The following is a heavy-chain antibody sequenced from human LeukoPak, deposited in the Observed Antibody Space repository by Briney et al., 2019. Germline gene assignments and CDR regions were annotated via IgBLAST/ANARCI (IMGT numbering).Heavy chain of an antibody. J-gene: IGHJ4*02. D-gene: IGHD1-14*01. CDR3: ARLKDHTIDY. CDR2: IYPGDSDT. Sequence: KLGESLKISCKGPGFSFPSFWIAWVRQMPGKGLEWMGIIYPGDSDTRYSPSFQGLVTISADKSISTAYLQWNSLMASDTAMYYCARLKDHTIDYWGQGTLVTVSS. CDR1: GFSFPSFW. V-gene: IGHV5-51*01.